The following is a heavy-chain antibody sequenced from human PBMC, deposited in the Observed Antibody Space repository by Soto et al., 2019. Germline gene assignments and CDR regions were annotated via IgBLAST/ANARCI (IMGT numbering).Heavy chain of an antibody. V-gene: IGHV1-46*01. J-gene: IGHJ3*02. CDR3: ARDRATMIEGGPRIGAFDI. D-gene: IGHD3-22*01. CDR1: GYTFTSYY. CDR2: INPSGGST. Sequence: ASVKVSCKASGYTFTSYYMHWVRQAPGQGLEWMGIINPSGGSTSYAQKFQGRVTMTRDTSTSTVYMELSSLRSEDTAVYYCARDRATMIEGGPRIGAFDIWGQGTMVTVSS.